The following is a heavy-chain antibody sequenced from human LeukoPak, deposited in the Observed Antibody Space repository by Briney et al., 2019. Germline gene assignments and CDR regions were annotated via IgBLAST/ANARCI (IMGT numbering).Heavy chain of an antibody. J-gene: IGHJ4*02. V-gene: IGHV3-48*03. CDR2: ISSSGNAI. Sequence: QSGGSLRLSCAASGFTFSSYEMNWVRQAPGKGLEWVLYISSSGNAIYYADSVKGRFTISRDNAKNSLYLQMNSLRAEDTAVYYCARGPSGYHNTGGQGTLVTVSS. D-gene: IGHD5-12*01. CDR3: ARGPSGYHNT. CDR1: GFTFSSYE.